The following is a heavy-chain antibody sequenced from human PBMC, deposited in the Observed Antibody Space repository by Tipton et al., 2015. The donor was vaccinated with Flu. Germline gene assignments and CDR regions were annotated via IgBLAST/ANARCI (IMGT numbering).Heavy chain of an antibody. J-gene: IGHJ5*01. CDR2: IYYSGSN. D-gene: IGHD4-17*01. Sequence: TLSLTCTVSGGSISSGGAYWSWIRQHPGKGLEWIGCIYYSGSNYYNPSLESRLTISVDTSKNQFSLKMTSVTAADTAVYFCARDYGDFNWFDSWGQGTLVTVSS. CDR3: ARDYGDFNWFDS. CDR1: GGSISSGGAY. V-gene: IGHV4-31*03.